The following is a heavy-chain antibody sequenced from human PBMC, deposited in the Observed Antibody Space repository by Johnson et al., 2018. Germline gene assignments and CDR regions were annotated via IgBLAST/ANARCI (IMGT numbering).Heavy chain of an antibody. Sequence: QVELGQAGGGLVKPGESLRLSCAASGFTFSDYYMTWIRQAPGRGLEWVSYISSSGSTIYYADSVKGRFTISRDNAKNSLLLQMNSLRAEDTAVYYCARKGAGYTSSWYYFQHWGQGTLVTVSA. CDR3: ARKGAGYTSSWYYFQH. V-gene: IGHV3-11*01. CDR1: GFTFSDYY. J-gene: IGHJ1*01. D-gene: IGHD6-13*01. CDR2: ISSSGSTI.